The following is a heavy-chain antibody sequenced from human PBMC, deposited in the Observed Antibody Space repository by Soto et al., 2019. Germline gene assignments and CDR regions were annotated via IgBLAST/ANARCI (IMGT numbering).Heavy chain of an antibody. CDR2: IYYSGST. D-gene: IGHD6-19*01. J-gene: IGHJ4*02. Sequence: SETLSLTCTVSGGSVSSGSYYWSWIRQPPGKGLEWIGYIYYSGSTNYNPSLKSRVTISVDTSKNQFSLKLSSVTAADTAVYYCARGQGGYSSGWYYFDYWGQGTLVTVSS. V-gene: IGHV4-61*01. CDR3: ARGQGGYSSGWYYFDY. CDR1: GGSVSSGSYY.